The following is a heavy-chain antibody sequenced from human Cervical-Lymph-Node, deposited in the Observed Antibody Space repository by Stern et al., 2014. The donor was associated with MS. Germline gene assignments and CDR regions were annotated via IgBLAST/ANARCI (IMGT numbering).Heavy chain of an antibody. CDR3: AKGGSGSYLD. J-gene: IGHJ4*02. CDR1: GFVFRRYA. Sequence: VQLLQSAGGVVQPGRSLRLSCAASGFVFRRYALHWVRQAPGKGLEWVALISYDGRDKYYTDSVKGRFTVSRDNSNNTVDLEMNSLRLEDTAVYYCAKGGSGSYLDWGQGSLVTVSS. V-gene: IGHV3-30*04. CDR2: ISYDGRDK. D-gene: IGHD1-26*01.